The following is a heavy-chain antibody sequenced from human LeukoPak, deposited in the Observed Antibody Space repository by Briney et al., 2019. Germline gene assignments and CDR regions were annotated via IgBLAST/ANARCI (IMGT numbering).Heavy chain of an antibody. Sequence: ASVKVSCKASGYTFTGYYMHWVRQAPGQGLEWMGWINPNSGGTNYAQKFQGRVTMTRDTSISTAYMELSRLRSDDTAVYYCASQYDSSSNYYYYYMDGWGKGSTVTVYS. V-gene: IGHV1-2*02. D-gene: IGHD3-22*01. CDR1: GYTFTGYY. CDR2: INPNSGGT. J-gene: IGHJ6*03. CDR3: ASQYDSSSNYYYYYMDG.